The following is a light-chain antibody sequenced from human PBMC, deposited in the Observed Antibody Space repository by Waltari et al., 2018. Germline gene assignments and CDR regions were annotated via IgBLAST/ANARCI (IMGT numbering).Light chain of an antibody. J-gene: IGLJ3*02. V-gene: IGLV2-8*01. Sequence: QSALTQPPSASGSPGQSVTISCTGTSSDVGGYHYVSWYQHHPGKAPKFMIYEVSKRPSGVPDRFSGSNSGNTASLTVSVLQAEDEADYYCSSYAGSNTWVFGGGTKLTVL. CDR2: EVS. CDR3: SSYAGSNTWV. CDR1: SSDVGGYHY.